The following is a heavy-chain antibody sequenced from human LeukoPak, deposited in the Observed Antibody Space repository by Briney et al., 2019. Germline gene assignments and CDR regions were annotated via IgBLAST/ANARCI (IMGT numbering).Heavy chain of an antibody. D-gene: IGHD6-13*01. J-gene: IGHJ3*02. CDR3: ARRNSSSWVPGAFDI. CDR2: ICTSGST. V-gene: IGHV4-61*02. CDR1: GGSISSGSYY. Sequence: SETLSLTCTVSGGSISSGSYYWSWIRQPAGKGLEWIGRICTSGSTNYNPSLKSRVTISVDTSKNQFSLKLSSVTAADTAVYYCARRNSSSWVPGAFDIWGQGTMVTVSS.